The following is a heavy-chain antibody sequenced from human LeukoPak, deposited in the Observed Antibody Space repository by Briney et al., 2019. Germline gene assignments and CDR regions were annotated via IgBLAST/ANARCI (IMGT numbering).Heavy chain of an antibody. CDR2: ISGSGGST. CDR3: AKGGRHYDSSGYSPIY. J-gene: IGHJ4*02. Sequence: GGSLRLSCAASGFTFSSYAMSWVRQAPGKGLAWVSAISGSGGSTYYADSVKGRFTISRDNSKNTLYLQMNSLRAEDTAVYYCAKGGRHYDSSGYSPIYWGQGTLVTVSS. CDR1: GFTFSSYA. D-gene: IGHD3-22*01. V-gene: IGHV3-23*01.